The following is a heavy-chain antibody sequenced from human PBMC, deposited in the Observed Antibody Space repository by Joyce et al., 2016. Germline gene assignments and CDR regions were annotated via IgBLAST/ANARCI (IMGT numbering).Heavy chain of an antibody. CDR1: GDSVTSLF. CDR3: ARDGGYYFDY. CDR2: ISSTGST. Sequence: QVHLQESGPGLVKPSETLSLTCTVSGDSVTSLFWNWIRQPPGKGLEGVAHISSTGSTKYNPSLKSRATIALDAPRNQFSLKLTSVTAADTAIYYCARDGGYYFDYWGQGTLVAVSS. D-gene: IGHD3-16*01. J-gene: IGHJ4*02. V-gene: IGHV4-59*02.